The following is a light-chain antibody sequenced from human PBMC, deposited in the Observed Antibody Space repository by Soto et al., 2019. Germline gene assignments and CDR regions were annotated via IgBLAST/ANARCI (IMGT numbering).Light chain of an antibody. CDR1: SSDIGGYNY. Sequence: QSALTQPASVSGSPGQSITISCTGTSSDIGGYNYVSWYQQHPGKAPKLMIFEVSNRPSGVSNRFSGSKSGNTASLTISGLPAEDEADYYCSSYTSIGTVFGGGTQLTVL. V-gene: IGLV2-14*01. J-gene: IGLJ3*02. CDR2: EVS. CDR3: SSYTSIGTV.